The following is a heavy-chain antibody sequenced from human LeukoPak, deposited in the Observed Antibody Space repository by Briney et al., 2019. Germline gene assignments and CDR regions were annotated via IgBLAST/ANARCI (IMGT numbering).Heavy chain of an antibody. CDR2: INPNSGGT. J-gene: IGHJ4*02. Sequence: ASVKVSCKASGYTFTGYYMHWVRQAPGQGLEWMGWINPNSGGTNYAQKFQGRVTMTRDTSISTAYMELSRLRSDDTAVYYCARVGSSGYYRYFDYWGQGTLDTVSS. CDR3: ARVGSSGYYRYFDY. D-gene: IGHD3-22*01. CDR1: GYTFTGYY. V-gene: IGHV1-2*02.